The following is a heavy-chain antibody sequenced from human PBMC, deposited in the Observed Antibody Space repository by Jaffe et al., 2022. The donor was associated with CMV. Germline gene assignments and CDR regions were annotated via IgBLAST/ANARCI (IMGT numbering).Heavy chain of an antibody. Sequence: QVQLQESGPGLVKPSETLSLSCTVSGGSISNDYWSWIRQPPGKGLECIGYISYNGSTNYNPSLKSRVTISIDMSKNQFSLKLSSVTAADAAVYYCARHGRPGAVYSYYYSIDVWGKGTTVTVSS. CDR1: GGSISNDY. J-gene: IGHJ6*03. D-gene: IGHD6-6*01. CDR3: ARHGRPGAVYSYYYSIDV. CDR2: ISYNGST. V-gene: IGHV4-59*01.